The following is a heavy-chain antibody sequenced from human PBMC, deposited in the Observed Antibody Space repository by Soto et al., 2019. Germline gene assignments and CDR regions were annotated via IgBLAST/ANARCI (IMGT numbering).Heavy chain of an antibody. CDR1: GYTFTSYA. V-gene: IGHV1-3*01. D-gene: IGHD6-19*01. J-gene: IGHJ4*02. CDR3: ARVSGWYYLDY. CDR2: INAGNGNT. Sequence: QVQLVQSGAEVKKPGASVKVSCKASGYTFTSYAMHWVRQSPGQRLEWMAWINAGNGNTKYSQKFQGRVTITSDTTASSAYMELSSMSSEDTAVYCGARVSGWYYLDYWGQGTLVTVSS.